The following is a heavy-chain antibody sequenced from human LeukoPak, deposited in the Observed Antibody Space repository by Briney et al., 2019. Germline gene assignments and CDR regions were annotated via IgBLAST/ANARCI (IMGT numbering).Heavy chain of an antibody. J-gene: IGHJ4*02. Sequence: GRSLRLSCAASGLTFSSYGMHWVRQAPGKGLEWVAVISYDGSNKYYADSVKGRFTISRDNSKNTLYLQMNSLRAEDTAVYYCAKSRGCSSTSCLVDYWGQGTLVTVSS. CDR1: GLTFSSYG. CDR3: AKSRGCSSTSCLVDY. V-gene: IGHV3-30*18. D-gene: IGHD2-2*01. CDR2: ISYDGSNK.